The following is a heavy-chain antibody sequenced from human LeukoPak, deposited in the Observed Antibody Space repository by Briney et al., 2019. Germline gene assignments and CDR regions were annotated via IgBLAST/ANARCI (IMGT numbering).Heavy chain of an antibody. Sequence: ASVTVSCKASGGTFSSYAISWVRQAPGQGLEWMGGIIPIFGTANYAQKFQGRVTITAGESTSTAYMELSSLRSEDTAVYYCARANCSSTSCYWGNYYYYGMDVWGQGTTVTVSS. CDR1: GGTFSSYA. V-gene: IGHV1-69*13. CDR3: ARANCSSTSCYWGNYYYYGMDV. J-gene: IGHJ6*02. D-gene: IGHD2-2*01. CDR2: IIPIFGTA.